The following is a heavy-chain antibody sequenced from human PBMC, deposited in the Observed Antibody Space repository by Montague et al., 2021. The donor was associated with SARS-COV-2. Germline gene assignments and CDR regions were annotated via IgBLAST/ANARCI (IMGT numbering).Heavy chain of an antibody. CDR2: IYYSGTT. CDR3: ACGEITTRGLIYYYGMDV. CDR1: GASIGRSTYY. Sequence: SETLSLTCTVSGASIGRSTYYWGWIRQPPGKDLEWIGTIYYSGTTNYNPSLKSRVTISVDTSKNQFSLKLSSVTAADTAVYYCACGEITTRGLIYYYGMDVWGQGTTVTVSS. D-gene: IGHD3-10*01. J-gene: IGHJ6*02. V-gene: IGHV4-39*07.